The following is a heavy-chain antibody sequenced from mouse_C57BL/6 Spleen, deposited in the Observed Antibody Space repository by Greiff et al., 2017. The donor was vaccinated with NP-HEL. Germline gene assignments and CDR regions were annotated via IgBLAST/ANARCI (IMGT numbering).Heavy chain of an antibody. J-gene: IGHJ2*01. CDR2: IYPGDGDT. CDR1: GYAFSSYW. D-gene: IGHD1-1*01. Sequence: VQLQQSGAELVKPGASVKISCKASGYAFSSYWMNWVKQRPGKGLEWIGQIYPGDGDTNYNGKFKGKATLTADKSSSTAYMQLSSLTSEDSAVYCCARSRYYYGNPDYWGQGTTLTVSS. V-gene: IGHV1-80*01. CDR3: ARSRYYYGNPDY.